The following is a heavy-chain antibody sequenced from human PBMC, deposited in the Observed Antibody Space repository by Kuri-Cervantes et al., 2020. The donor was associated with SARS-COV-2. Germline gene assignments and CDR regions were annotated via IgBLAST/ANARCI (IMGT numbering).Heavy chain of an antibody. CDR1: GFTFGDYA. J-gene: IGHJ4*02. D-gene: IGHD7-27*01. V-gene: IGHV3-11*04. CDR2: IGPSGTTK. CDR3: ARDLRLGKSLDY. Sequence: GESLKISCTASGFTFGDYAMSWVRQAPGKGLEWVSNIGPSGTTKYYADSVKGRFTISRDNAKNSLYLQMSSLRAEDTAVYYCARDLRLGKSLDYWGQGTRVTVSS.